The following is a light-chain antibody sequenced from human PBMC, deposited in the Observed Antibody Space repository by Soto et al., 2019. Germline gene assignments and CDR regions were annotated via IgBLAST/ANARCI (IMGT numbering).Light chain of an antibody. CDR2: YDD. CDR1: NSNIGNNA. CDR3: AAWDDSLNHYV. V-gene: IGLV1-36*01. Sequence: QPVLTQPPSVSEAPRQRVTISCSGSNSNIGNNAVNWYQQLPGRAPKLLIYYDDLLPSGVSDRFSGSKSGTSASLAISGLQSEDEADYYCAAWDDSLNHYVFGTGTKLTVL. J-gene: IGLJ1*01.